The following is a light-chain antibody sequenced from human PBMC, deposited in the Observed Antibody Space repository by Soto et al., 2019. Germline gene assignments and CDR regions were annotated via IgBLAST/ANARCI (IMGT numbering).Light chain of an antibody. CDR3: SSYTSSSTLVV. J-gene: IGLJ2*01. CDR2: DGS. Sequence: QSVLTQPASVSGSPGQSITISCTGTISDVGGYNYVSWYQQHPGKAPKLMIYDGSNRPSGVSNRFSGSKSGNTASLTISGLKAEDEADYYCSSYTSSSTLVVFGGGTKLTVL. CDR1: ISDVGGYNY. V-gene: IGLV2-14*01.